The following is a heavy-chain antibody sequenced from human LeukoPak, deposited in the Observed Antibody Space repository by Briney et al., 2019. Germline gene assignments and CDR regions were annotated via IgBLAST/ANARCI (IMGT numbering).Heavy chain of an antibody. CDR1: GYSFTTYW. Sequence: GESLKISCKGSGYSFTTYWIVWVRQMPGKGLEWMGIIYPGDSDTRYSPSFQGQVTISADKSISTAYLQWSSLKASDTAMYYCARRRSMAARDDAFDIWGQGTMVTVSS. J-gene: IGHJ3*02. CDR3: ARRRSMAARDDAFDI. D-gene: IGHD6-6*01. CDR2: IYPGDSDT. V-gene: IGHV5-51*01.